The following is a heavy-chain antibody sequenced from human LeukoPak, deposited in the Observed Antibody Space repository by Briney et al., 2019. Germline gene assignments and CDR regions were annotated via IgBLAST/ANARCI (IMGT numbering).Heavy chain of an antibody. CDR2: IRWNSGSI. J-gene: IGHJ4*02. CDR1: GLTFDDYA. D-gene: IGHD5-18*01. V-gene: IGHV3-9*01. Sequence: GGSLRLSCAASGLTFDDYAMHWVRQAPGKGLEWVSGIRWNSGSIGYAASVKGRFTISRDNAKNSLYLQMNSLRAEDTALYYCAKGYRKYSYGPALDYWGRGTLVIVSS. CDR3: AKGYRKYSYGPALDY.